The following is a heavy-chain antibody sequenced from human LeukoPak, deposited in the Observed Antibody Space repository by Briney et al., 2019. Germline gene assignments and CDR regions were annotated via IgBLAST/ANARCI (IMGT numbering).Heavy chain of an antibody. CDR2: INHSGST. D-gene: IGHD1-26*01. CDR3: ARGPGIVGASDY. J-gene: IGHJ4*02. Sequence: PLETLSLTCAVYGGSFSGYYWSWIRQPPGKGLEWIGEINHSGSTNYNPSLKSRVTISVDTSKNQFSLKLSSVTAADTAVYYCARGPGIVGASDYWGQGTLVTVSS. V-gene: IGHV4-34*01. CDR1: GGSFSGYY.